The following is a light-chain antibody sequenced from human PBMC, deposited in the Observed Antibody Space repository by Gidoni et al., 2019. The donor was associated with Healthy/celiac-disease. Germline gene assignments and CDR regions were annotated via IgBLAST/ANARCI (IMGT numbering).Light chain of an antibody. J-gene: IGKJ4*01. Sequence: DIQMTQSPSSLSASVGDRVTITCRASQGISNYLAWYQQKPGKVPKVLIYAASTLQSGVPSRFSGSGSGTDFTLTISSLQPEDVATYYCQKYNSAFGGGTKVEIK. CDR2: AAS. V-gene: IGKV1-27*01. CDR3: QKYNSA. CDR1: QGISNY.